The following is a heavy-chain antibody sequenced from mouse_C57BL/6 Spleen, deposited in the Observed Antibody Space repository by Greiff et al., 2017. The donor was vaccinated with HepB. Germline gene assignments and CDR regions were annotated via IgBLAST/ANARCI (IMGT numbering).Heavy chain of an antibody. CDR1: GFTFSSYG. D-gene: IGHD1-1*01. CDR3: ARSYGSISYYFDY. CDR2: ISSGGSYT. V-gene: IGHV5-6*01. Sequence: EVMLVESGGDLVKPGGSLKLSCAASGFTFSSYGMSWVRQTPDKRLEWVATISSGGSYTYYPDSVKGRFTISRDNAKNTLYLQMSSLKSEDTAMYYCARSYGSISYYFDYWGQGTTLTVSS. J-gene: IGHJ2*01.